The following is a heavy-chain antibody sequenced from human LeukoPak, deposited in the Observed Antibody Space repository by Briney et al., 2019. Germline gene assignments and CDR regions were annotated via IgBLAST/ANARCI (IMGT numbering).Heavy chain of an antibody. V-gene: IGHV3-48*04. CDR1: GFTFSSYS. Sequence: GGSLRLSCAASGFTFSSYSMNWVRQAPGKGLEWVSYISSSSSTIYYADSAKGRFTISRDNAKNSLYLQMNSLRAEDTAVYYCARVAAIYYFDYWGQGTLVTVSS. D-gene: IGHD2-15*01. J-gene: IGHJ4*02. CDR2: ISSSSSTI. CDR3: ARVAAIYYFDY.